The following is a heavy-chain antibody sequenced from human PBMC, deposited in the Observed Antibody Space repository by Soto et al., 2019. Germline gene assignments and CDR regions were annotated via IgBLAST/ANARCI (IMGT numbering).Heavy chain of an antibody. D-gene: IGHD1-1*01. CDR1: GQSFSGHS. CDR2: INESGRT. V-gene: IGHV4-34*01. CDR3: ARGSGIVALPGELEDVKYDY. Sequence: QVQLQQWGAGLVKPSETLSLSCAVYGQSFSGHSWAWIRQPPGKGLEWIGEINESGRTYYNPSLNNRVTISTDTSKNQFSLKLSSVSAADTAAYFCARGSGIVALPGELEDVKYDYWGQGTLVNVSS. J-gene: IGHJ4*02.